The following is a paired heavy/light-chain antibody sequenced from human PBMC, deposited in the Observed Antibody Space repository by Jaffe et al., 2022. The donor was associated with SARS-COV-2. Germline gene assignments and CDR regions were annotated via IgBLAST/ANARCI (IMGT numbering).Light chain of an antibody. J-gene: IGLJ2*01. CDR3: SSYTGSSPYVV. Sequence: QSALTQPASVSGSPGQSITISCTGSSSDVGGYNFVSWYQQHPGKAPQLMIYAVTNRPSGVSNRFSGSKSGNTASLTISGLQAEDEAIYYCSSYTGSSPYVVFGGGTKLTVL. V-gene: IGLV2-14*01. CDR2: AVT. CDR1: SSDVGGYNF.
Heavy chain of an antibody. D-gene: IGHD3-3*01. V-gene: IGHV4-61*02. Sequence: QVQLQESGPGLVKPSQTLSLTCTVSGGSISSGSYYWSWIRQPAGKGLEWIGRIYISGTTNYNPSLKSRVTISMDTSKNQFSLKLTSVTAADTAVYYCASSNYDLWSGYSNWFDPWGQGTLVTVSS. CDR1: GGSISSGSYY. CDR2: IYISGTT. CDR3: ASSNYDLWSGYSNWFDP. J-gene: IGHJ5*02.